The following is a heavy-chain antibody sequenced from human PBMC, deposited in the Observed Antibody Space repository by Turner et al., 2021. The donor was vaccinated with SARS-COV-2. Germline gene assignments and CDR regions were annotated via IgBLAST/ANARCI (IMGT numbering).Heavy chain of an antibody. CDR2: IIPIFGTA. D-gene: IGHD2-15*01. Sequence: QVQLVPSGAEVKKPGSSGKVSCKASGGTFSSYAISWVRQAPGQGLEWMGGIIPIFGTANYAQKFQGRVTITADESTSTAYMELSSLRSEETAVYYCARVEVGYCSGGRCYSGSYWGQGTLVTVSS. J-gene: IGHJ4*02. CDR1: GGTFSSYA. CDR3: ARVEVGYCSGGRCYSGSY. V-gene: IGHV1-69*01.